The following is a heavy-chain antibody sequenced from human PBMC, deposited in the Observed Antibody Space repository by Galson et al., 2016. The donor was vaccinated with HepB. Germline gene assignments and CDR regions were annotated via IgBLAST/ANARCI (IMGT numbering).Heavy chain of an antibody. D-gene: IGHD1-7*01. Sequence: TLSLTCTVSGGSISSWIYYWSWIRQPAGKGLGWIGSIYTSGSTVYNASFKRRVTMSTDTSKNQFSLKLSAVTAADTAVYFCARDLGIIGTTRGGFDFWGQGTKVAVSS. CDR2: IYTSGST. V-gene: IGHV4-61*02. CDR1: GGSISSWIYY. J-gene: IGHJ3*01. CDR3: ARDLGIIGTTRGGFDF.